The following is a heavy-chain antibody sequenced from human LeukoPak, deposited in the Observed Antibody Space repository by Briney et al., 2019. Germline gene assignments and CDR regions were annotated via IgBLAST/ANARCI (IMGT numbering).Heavy chain of an antibody. CDR1: GGSISSSSYY. Sequence: SETLSLTCTVSGGSISSSSYYWGWIRQPPGKGLEWIGSIYYSGSTYYNPSLKSRVTISVDTSKNQFSLKLSSVTAADTAVYYCARDSPAGGDGYNIYWGQGTLVTVSS. CDR3: ARDSPAGGDGYNIY. D-gene: IGHD5-24*01. CDR2: IYYSGST. J-gene: IGHJ4*02. V-gene: IGHV4-39*07.